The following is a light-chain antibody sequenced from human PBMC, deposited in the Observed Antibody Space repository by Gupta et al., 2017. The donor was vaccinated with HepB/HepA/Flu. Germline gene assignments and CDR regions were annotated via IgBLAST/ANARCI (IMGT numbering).Light chain of an antibody. CDR3: QQCNNSPLT. V-gene: IGKV1-39*01. CDR1: QNIKNS. J-gene: IGKJ1*01. CDR2: AAS. Sequence: QMPKSPSSLSASIGERVTITCRASQNIKNSLNWYQQKPGTAPKLLIYAASSLQSGVPSRFSGSGSVTAFTLTISSLHPEDFATYYCQQCNNSPLTFGHGTSVE.